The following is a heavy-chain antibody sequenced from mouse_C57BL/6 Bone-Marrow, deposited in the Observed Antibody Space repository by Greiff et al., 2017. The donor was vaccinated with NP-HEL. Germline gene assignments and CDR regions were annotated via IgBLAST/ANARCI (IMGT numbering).Heavy chain of an antibody. J-gene: IGHJ2*01. D-gene: IGHD1-1*01. CDR1: GFTFSSYG. CDR2: ISSGGSYT. CDR3: ARPSYYYFDY. Sequence: EVQLVESGGDLVKPGGSLKLSCAASGFTFSSYGMSWVRQTPDKRLEWVATISSGGSYTYYPDSVKGRFTISRDNAKYTLYLQMSSLKSEDTAMYYCARPSYYYFDYWGQGTTLTVSS. V-gene: IGHV5-6*01.